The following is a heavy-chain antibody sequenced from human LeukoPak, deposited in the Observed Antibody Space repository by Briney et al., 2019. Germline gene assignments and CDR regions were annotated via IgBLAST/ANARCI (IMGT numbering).Heavy chain of an antibody. J-gene: IGHJ4*02. V-gene: IGHV1-18*01. CDR3: ARVWEDGDADY. CDR1: GYTFSSYG. CDR2: ISVYNGNT. Sequence: GASVKVSCKASGYTFSSYGISWVRQAPGQGLEWMGWISVYNGNTNYAQKLQGRVTMTTDTSTSTAYMELRSLRSDDTAVYYCARVWEDGDADYWGQGTLVTVSS. D-gene: IGHD4-17*01.